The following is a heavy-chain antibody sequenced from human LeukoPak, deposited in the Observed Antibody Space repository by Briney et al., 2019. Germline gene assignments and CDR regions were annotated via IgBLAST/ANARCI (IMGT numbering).Heavy chain of an antibody. CDR1: GYSISSGYY. Sequence: SETLSLTCTVSGYSISSGYYWGWIRQPPGKGLEWIGSIYHSGSTYYNPSLKSRVTISVDTSKNQFSLKLSSVTAADTAVYYCARDLRGYSSSWYGSAPYYFDYWGQGTLVTVSS. CDR2: IYHSGST. D-gene: IGHD6-13*01. J-gene: IGHJ4*02. CDR3: ARDLRGYSSSWYGSAPYYFDY. V-gene: IGHV4-38-2*02.